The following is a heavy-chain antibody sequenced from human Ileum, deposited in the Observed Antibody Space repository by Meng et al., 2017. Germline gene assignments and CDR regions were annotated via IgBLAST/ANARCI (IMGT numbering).Heavy chain of an antibody. V-gene: IGHV4-61*01. Sequence: REVGPGLVRPSETRSLTGTVAGGSVRSGRYDWSWNRQLPEKGLEWIGYIYSSRSINYNPPPKRRVTISVDTSKNQFSLNLSSVTAAGTAVYYCARDSGWFDRWGQGTLVTVSS. CDR1: GGSVRSGRYD. J-gene: IGHJ5*02. CDR3: ARDSGWFDR. CDR2: IYSSRSI.